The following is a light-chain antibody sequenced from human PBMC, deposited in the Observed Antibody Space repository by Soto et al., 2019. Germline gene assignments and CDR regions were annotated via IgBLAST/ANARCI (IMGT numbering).Light chain of an antibody. CDR1: SGHSNYA. Sequence: QAVVTQSPSASASLGASVKLTCTLSSGHSNYAIAWHQQQPEKGPRYLMKVNSDGSHTKGDGIPARFSGSSSGAEHYLTISSLQSEDEADYYCQTWGTGVHVVFGGGTQLTVL. CDR3: QTWGTGVHVV. J-gene: IGLJ2*01. V-gene: IGLV4-69*01. CDR2: VNSDGSH.